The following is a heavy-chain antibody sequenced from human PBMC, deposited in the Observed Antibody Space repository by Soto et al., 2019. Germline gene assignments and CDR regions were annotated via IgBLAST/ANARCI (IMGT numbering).Heavy chain of an antibody. V-gene: IGHV3-23*01. Sequence: EVQLLESGGGSVQPGGSLKLSYGVSGFNIPDYGVTWVRQPPGKGLEWVSGFTGGHGKTFYADSVRGRFTLSREDSRNMVYLQMDSLRVEDTAVYYCTRWNGFGDSWGQGTLVTVAS. J-gene: IGHJ4*02. D-gene: IGHD1-1*01. CDR1: GFNIPDYG. CDR2: FTGGHGKT. CDR3: TRWNGFGDS.